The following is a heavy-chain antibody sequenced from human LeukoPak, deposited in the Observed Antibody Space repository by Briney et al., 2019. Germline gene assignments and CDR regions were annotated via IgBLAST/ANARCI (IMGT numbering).Heavy chain of an antibody. V-gene: IGHV4-59*10. D-gene: IGHD3-16*02. Sequence: PSETLSLTCAVYGGSFSGYYWSWIRQPAGKGLEWIGRIYTSGSTNYNPSLKSRVTMSVDTSKNQFSLKLSSVTAADTAVYYCARHCRYPNDAFDIWGQGTMVTVSS. J-gene: IGHJ3*02. CDR2: IYTSGST. CDR1: GGSFSGYY. CDR3: ARHCRYPNDAFDI.